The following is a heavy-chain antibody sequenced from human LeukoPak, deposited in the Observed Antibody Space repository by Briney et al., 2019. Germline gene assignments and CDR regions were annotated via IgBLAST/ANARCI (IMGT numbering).Heavy chain of an antibody. J-gene: IGHJ4*02. V-gene: IGHV3-33*01. D-gene: IGHD3-10*01. CDR3: AREIFGSGSYSDF. CDR2: IWHDGSHK. Sequence: GSLRLSCAASGFAFNTYAMHWVRQAPGQGLEWVALIWHDGSHKFYSNSVRGQFTISRDNSKNTVSLQMNNLRPEDTAVYYCAREIFGSGSYSDFWGQGTLVTVSS. CDR1: GFAFNTYA.